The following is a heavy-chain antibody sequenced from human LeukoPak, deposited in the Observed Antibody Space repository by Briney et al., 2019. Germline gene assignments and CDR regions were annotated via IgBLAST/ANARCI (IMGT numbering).Heavy chain of an antibody. CDR1: GYSISSGYY. CDR2: IYHSGST. D-gene: IGHD4-17*01. CDR3: ARKDYGDYVDY. V-gene: IGHV4-38-2*02. Sequence: SETLSLTCTVSGYSISSGYYWGWIRQPPGKGLEWIGSIYHSGSTYYNPSLKSRVTISVDTSKNQFSLKLSSVTAADTAVYYCARKDYGDYVDYWGQGTLVTVSS. J-gene: IGHJ4*02.